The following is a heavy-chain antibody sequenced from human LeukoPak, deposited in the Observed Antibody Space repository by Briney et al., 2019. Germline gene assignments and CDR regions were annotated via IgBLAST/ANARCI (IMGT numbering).Heavy chain of an antibody. CDR3: ARKAYGMDV. Sequence: GGSPRLSCAASGFTFSNYWMSWVRQAPGKGLEWVANIKQDGSEKYYVDSVKGRFTISRDDANYSLYLQMNSLRAEDTAVYYCARKAYGMDVWGKGTTVTVSS. V-gene: IGHV3-7*03. J-gene: IGHJ6*04. CDR1: GFTFSNYW. CDR2: IKQDGSEK.